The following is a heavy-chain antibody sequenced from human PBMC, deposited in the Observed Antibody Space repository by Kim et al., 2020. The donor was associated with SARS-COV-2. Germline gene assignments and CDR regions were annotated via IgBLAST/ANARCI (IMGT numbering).Heavy chain of an antibody. CDR1: GFTFSSYG. D-gene: IGHD2-21*02. V-gene: IGHV3-30*18. CDR2: ISYDGSNK. Sequence: GGSLRLSCAASGFTFSSYGLPWVRQAPGKGLEWVAVISYDGSNKYYADSVKGRFTISRDNSKNTLYLQMNSLRAEDTAVYYCAKSGSTEFLGYWGQGTLV. J-gene: IGHJ4*02. CDR3: AKSGSTEFLGY.